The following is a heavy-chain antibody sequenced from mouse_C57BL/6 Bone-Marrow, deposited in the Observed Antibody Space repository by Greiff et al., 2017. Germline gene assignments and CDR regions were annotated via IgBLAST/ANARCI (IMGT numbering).Heavy chain of an antibody. J-gene: IGHJ1*03. CDR3: ARDYGSCDWYFDV. Sequence: VKLQQSGPELVQPGASVKLSCKASGYTFTSYDINWVQQRPGQGLEWIGWIYPRDGSTKYNEKFKGKATLTVDTSSSTAYMELHSLTSEDSAVYFCARDYGSCDWYFDVWGTGTTVTVSS. CDR1: GYTFTSYD. V-gene: IGHV1-85*01. CDR2: IYPRDGST. D-gene: IGHD1-1*01.